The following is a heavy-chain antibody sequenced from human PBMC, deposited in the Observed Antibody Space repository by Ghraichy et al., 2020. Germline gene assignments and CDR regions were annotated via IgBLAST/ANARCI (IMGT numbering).Heavy chain of an antibody. CDR3: ARGLGYSYGHMALDY. Sequence: SETLSLTCAVYGGSFSGYYWSWIRQPPGKGLEWIGEINHRGSTNYNPSLKSRVTISVDPSKNQVSLKLSSVTAADTAVYYCARGLGYSYGHMALDYWGQGTLVTVSS. CDR1: GGSFSGYY. J-gene: IGHJ4*02. D-gene: IGHD5-18*01. CDR2: INHRGST. V-gene: IGHV4-34*01.